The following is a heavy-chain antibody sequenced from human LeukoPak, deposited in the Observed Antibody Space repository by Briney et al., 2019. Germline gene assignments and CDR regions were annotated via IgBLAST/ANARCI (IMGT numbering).Heavy chain of an antibody. CDR1: GGSISSGDYY. Sequence: PSQTLSLTCTVSGGSISSGDYYWSWVRQPAGEGLEWIGRFYTSGSTDYSPSLKSRVTISVDTSKNQFSLELNSVTAADTAVYYCARETRQYQPVGYYYYYMDVWGKGTTVTVSS. J-gene: IGHJ6*03. CDR2: FYTSGST. V-gene: IGHV4-61*02. D-gene: IGHD2-2*01. CDR3: ARETRQYQPVGYYYYYMDV.